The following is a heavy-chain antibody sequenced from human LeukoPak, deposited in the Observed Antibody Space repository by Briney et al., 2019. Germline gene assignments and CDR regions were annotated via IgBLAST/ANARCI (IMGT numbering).Heavy chain of an antibody. CDR2: INHSGST. D-gene: IGHD1-26*01. V-gene: IGHV4-34*01. CDR1: GGSFSGYY. Sequence: PSETLSLTCAVYGGSFSGYYWSWIRQPPGKGLEWIGEINHSGSTNYNPSLKSRVTISVDTSKNQFSLKLSSVTAADTAMYYCARSSPLPATYGMDVWGQGTTVTVSS. J-gene: IGHJ6*02. CDR3: ARSSPLPATYGMDV.